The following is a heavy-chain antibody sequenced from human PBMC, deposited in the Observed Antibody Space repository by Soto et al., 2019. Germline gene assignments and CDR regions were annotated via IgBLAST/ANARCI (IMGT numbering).Heavy chain of an antibody. J-gene: IGHJ6*02. CDR1: GYSFTNYW. CDR2: IYPGDSDT. V-gene: IGHV5-51*01. CDR3: AAQVINYYYYHMDV. Sequence: PGESLKISCKASGYSFTNYWIGWVRQIPGKGLEWMGIIYPGDSDTKYSPSFQGQVTISADNSISTAYLQWSSLKASDTARYYCAAQVINYYYYHMDVWGQGTTVTVSS.